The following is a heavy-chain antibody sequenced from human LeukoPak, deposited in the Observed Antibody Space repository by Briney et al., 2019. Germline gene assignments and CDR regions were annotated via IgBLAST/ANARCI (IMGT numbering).Heavy chain of an antibody. Sequence: GGSLRLSCAASGFTFSSFPMTWVRQAPGKGLEWVSSIGTHGVSTYYADSVKGRFTISRDNSRNTLYLQMNSLRAEDTAIYYCAKDPNGDYVGAFDYWGPGTLVTVSS. V-gene: IGHV3-23*01. CDR2: IGTHGVST. D-gene: IGHD4-17*01. CDR1: GFTFSSFP. J-gene: IGHJ4*02. CDR3: AKDPNGDYVGAFDY.